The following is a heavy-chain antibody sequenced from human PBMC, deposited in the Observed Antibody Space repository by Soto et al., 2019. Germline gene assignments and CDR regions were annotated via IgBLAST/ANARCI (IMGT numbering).Heavy chain of an antibody. CDR3: AREGGSYYRTLDP. V-gene: IGHV3-30-3*01. J-gene: IGHJ5*02. D-gene: IGHD1-26*01. Sequence: QVQLVESGGGVVQPGRSLRLSCAASGFTFSSYAMHWVRQAPGKGLEWVAVISYDGSNKYYADSEKGRFTISRDNSKNTLYLQMNSLRAEDTAVYYCAREGGSYYRTLDPWGQGTLVTVSS. CDR1: GFTFSSYA. CDR2: ISYDGSNK.